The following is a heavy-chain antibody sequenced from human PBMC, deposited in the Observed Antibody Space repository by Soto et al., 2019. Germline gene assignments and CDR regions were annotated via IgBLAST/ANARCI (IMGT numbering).Heavy chain of an antibody. J-gene: IGHJ6*02. CDR1: GASISSGAYF. CDR2: IYYSVST. CDR3: ARDKGPGTYGQIRIRDYSYAMDV. Sequence: QVQLQGSGPRLVKPSQTLSLTCSVSGASISSGAYFWTWIRHHPGKGLEWIGYIYYSVSTSYTYPNRSLQSRITISVDASKNLFSLMLTSVTAADTATYYCARDKGPGTYGQIRIRDYSYAMDVWGQGTTVIVSS. V-gene: IGHV4-31*03. D-gene: IGHD3-10*01.